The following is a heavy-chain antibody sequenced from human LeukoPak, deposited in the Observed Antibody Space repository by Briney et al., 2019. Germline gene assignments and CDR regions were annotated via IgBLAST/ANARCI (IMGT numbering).Heavy chain of an antibody. CDR3: ARGSGYSYDFDY. V-gene: IGHV1-2*06. CDR1: GYTFTSYY. Sequence: ASVKVSCKASGYTFTSYYMHWVRQAPGQGLEWMGRINPNSGGTNYAQKFQGRVTMTRDTSISTAYMELSRLRSDDTAVYYCARGSGYSYDFDYWGQGTLVTVSS. D-gene: IGHD5-18*01. CDR2: INPNSGGT. J-gene: IGHJ4*02.